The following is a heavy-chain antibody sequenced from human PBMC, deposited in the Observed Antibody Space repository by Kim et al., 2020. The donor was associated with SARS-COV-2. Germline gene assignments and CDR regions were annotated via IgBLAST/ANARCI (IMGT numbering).Heavy chain of an antibody. CDR3: ARETPGGYPRSSSFDY. Sequence: SLKSRVTISVDKSKNQFSLKLSSVTAADTAVYYCARETPGGYPRSSSFDYWGQGTLVTVSS. D-gene: IGHD3-22*01. V-gene: IGHV4-4*02. J-gene: IGHJ4*02.